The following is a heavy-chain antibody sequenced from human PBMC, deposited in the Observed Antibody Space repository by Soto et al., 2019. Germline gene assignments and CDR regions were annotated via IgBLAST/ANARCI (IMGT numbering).Heavy chain of an antibody. D-gene: IGHD2-2*01. V-gene: IGHV4-61*01. J-gene: IGHJ5*02. CDR2: ISHTWST. CDR3: AVASYQLLPGWFDP. Sequence: PSETLPLTCTVSVGFVSSGSHYLSWIRQPPGKGLEGIAYISHTWSTDYNPSLKSRVTISLDTSNNQFSRKLSSVTAADTAVYYCAVASYQLLPGWFDPSGQGTPVTVSS. CDR1: VGFVSSGSHY.